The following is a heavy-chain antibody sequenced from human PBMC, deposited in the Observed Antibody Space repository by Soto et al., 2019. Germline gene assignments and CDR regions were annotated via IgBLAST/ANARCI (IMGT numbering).Heavy chain of an antibody. CDR2: ISSSSSTI. CDR3: ARDSRGVWGTWGHFDY. V-gene: IGHV3-48*02. Sequence: GGSLSLSCAASGFTFSSYSMNWVRQAPGKGLEWVSYISSSSSTIYYADSVKGRFTISRDNAKNSLYLQMNSLRDEDTAVYYCARDSRGVWGTWGHFDYWGQGTLVTVSS. D-gene: IGHD2-8*01. J-gene: IGHJ4*02. CDR1: GFTFSSYS.